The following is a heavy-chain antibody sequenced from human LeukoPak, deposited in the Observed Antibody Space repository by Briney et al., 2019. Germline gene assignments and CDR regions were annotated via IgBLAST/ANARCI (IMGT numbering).Heavy chain of an antibody. V-gene: IGHV4-34*01. Sequence: KPSETLSLTCAAYGGSFSGYYWSWIRQPPGKGLEWIGEINHSGSTNYNPSLKSRVTISVDTSKNQFSLKLSSVTAADTAVYYCARGLGSWKYWGQGTLVTVSS. CDR1: GGSFSGYY. CDR3: ARGLGSWKY. D-gene: IGHD6-13*01. CDR2: INHSGST. J-gene: IGHJ4*02.